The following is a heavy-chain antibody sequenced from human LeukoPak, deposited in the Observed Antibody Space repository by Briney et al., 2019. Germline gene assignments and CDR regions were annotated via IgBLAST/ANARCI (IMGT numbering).Heavy chain of an antibody. V-gene: IGHV1-69*04. J-gene: IGHJ4*02. CDR1: GYTFTNYG. D-gene: IGHD2-15*01. CDR3: ARDDCSGGSCYSFGVFDY. Sequence: ASVKVSCKASGYTFTNYGISWVRQAPGQGLEWMGRIIPILGIANYAQKFQGRVTITADKSTSTAYMELSSLRSEDTAVYYCARDDCSGGSCYSFGVFDYWGQGTLVTVSS. CDR2: IIPILGIA.